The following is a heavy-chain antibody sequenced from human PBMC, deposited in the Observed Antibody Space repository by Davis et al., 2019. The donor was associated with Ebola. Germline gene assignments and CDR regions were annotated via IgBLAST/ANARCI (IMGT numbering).Heavy chain of an antibody. CDR3: ARDNRGYSYGYGHYYYGMDV. CDR1: GGSFSGYY. D-gene: IGHD5-18*01. V-gene: IGHV4-34*01. J-gene: IGHJ6*02. CDR2: INHSGST. Sequence: MPSETLSLTCAVYGGSFSGYYWSWIRQPPGKGLEWIGEINHSGSTNYNPSLKSRVTISLDTSKNQFSLKLSSVTAADTAVYYCARDNRGYSYGYGHYYYGMDVWGQGTTVTVSS.